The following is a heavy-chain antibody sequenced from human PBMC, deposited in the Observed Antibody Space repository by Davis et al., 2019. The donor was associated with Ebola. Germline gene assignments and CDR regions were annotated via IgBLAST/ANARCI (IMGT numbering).Heavy chain of an antibody. CDR3: ARAGSSQLYYYYGMDV. J-gene: IGHJ6*02. Sequence: SVQVSCKASGGTFSSYAINWVRQAPGQGLEWMGGIIPIFGTANYAQKFQGRVTITADESTSTAYMELSSLRSEDTAVYYCARAGSSQLYYYYGMDVWGQGTTVTVSS. CDR1: GGTFSSYA. D-gene: IGHD6-13*01. V-gene: IGHV1-69*13. CDR2: IIPIFGTA.